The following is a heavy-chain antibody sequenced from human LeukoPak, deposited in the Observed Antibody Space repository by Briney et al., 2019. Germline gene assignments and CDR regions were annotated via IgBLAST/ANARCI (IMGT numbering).Heavy chain of an antibody. V-gene: IGHV1-69*04. J-gene: IGHJ4*02. CDR1: GYTLTELS. CDR2: IIPILGIA. Sequence: ASVKVSCKVSGYTLTELSMHWVRQAPGQGLEWMGRIIPILGIANYAQKFQGRVTITADKSTSTAYMELSSLRSEDTAVYYCAIVNFDYWGQGTLVTVSS. CDR3: AIVNFDY.